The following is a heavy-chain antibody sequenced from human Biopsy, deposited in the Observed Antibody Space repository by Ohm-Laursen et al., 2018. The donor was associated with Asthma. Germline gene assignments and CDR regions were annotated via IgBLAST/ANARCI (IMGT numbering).Heavy chain of an antibody. J-gene: IGHJ6*02. V-gene: IGHV1-2*06. CDR3: ARPSPNRDILYYYYHMDV. D-gene: IGHD3-3*02. CDR1: AYTFIGYH. CDR2: INPNGGAT. Sequence: SVKVSCKASAYTFIGYHLHWVRQAPGEGLEWMGRINPNGGATIYAQKFQGRVTMTRDTSISTAYMELSRLTSDDTAVYYCARPSPNRDILYYYYHMDVWGQGTTVIVSS.